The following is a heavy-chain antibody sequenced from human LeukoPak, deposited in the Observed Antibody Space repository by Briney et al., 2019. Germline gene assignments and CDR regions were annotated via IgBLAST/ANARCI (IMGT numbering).Heavy chain of an antibody. CDR3: ARDQVAVVGSPFDY. CDR2: IIPILGIA. Sequence: ASVKVSCKASGGTFSSYTISWVRQAPGQGLEWMGRIIPILGIANYAQKFQGRVTITADKSTSTAYMELSSLRSDDTAVYYCARDQVAVVGSPFDYWGQGTLVTVSS. D-gene: IGHD6-19*01. CDR1: GGTFSSYT. V-gene: IGHV1-69*04. J-gene: IGHJ4*02.